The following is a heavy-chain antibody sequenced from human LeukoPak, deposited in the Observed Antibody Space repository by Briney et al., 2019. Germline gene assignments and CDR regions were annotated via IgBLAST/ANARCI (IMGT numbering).Heavy chain of an antibody. CDR1: SDSISSHY. CDR3: ASLAPAGPFDY. J-gene: IGHJ4*02. CDR2: IYYSGTT. D-gene: IGHD6-13*01. V-gene: IGHV4-59*11. Sequence: PSETLSLTCTVSSDSISSHYWSWIRQPPGKGLEWIGYIYYSGTTSYLPSLKSRVTISIDTSTNQFSLKLSSVTAADTAAYYCASLAPAGPFDYWGQGTLVTVSS.